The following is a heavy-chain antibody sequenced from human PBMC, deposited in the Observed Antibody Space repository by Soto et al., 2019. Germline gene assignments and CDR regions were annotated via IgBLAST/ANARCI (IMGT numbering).Heavy chain of an antibody. Sequence: GGSLRLSCAASGFTFDDYAMHWVRQAPGKGLEWVSGISWNSGSIGYADSVKGRFTISRDNARNSLYLQMNSLRAEDTALYYCAKDKRSGIQLWSPHFDYWGQGTLVTVSS. CDR1: GFTFDDYA. V-gene: IGHV3-9*01. CDR3: AKDKRSGIQLWSPHFDY. D-gene: IGHD5-18*01. J-gene: IGHJ4*02. CDR2: ISWNSGSI.